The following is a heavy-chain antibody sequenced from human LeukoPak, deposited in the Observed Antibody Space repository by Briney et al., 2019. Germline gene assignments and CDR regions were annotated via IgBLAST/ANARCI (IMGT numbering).Heavy chain of an antibody. V-gene: IGHV4-39*07. D-gene: IGHD6-13*01. Sequence: SETLSLTCTVSGGSISSSSYYWGWIRQPPGKGLEWIGSIYYGGSTYYNPSLKSRVTISVDTSKNQFSLKLSSVTAADTAVYYCARGRVAAAGDYWGQGTLVTVSS. CDR2: IYYGGST. CDR1: GGSISSSSYY. J-gene: IGHJ4*02. CDR3: ARGRVAAAGDY.